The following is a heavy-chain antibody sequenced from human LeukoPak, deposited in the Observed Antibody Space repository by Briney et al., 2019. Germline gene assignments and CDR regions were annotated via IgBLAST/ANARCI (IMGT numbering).Heavy chain of an antibody. CDR3: ARQSISGSSLSYFDY. D-gene: IGHD3-22*01. V-gene: IGHV4-59*01. Sequence: SETLSLTCTVSGGTISSYYWSWIRQPPGKGLEWIGNIYDSGSTDYNPSLKSRVTISVDTSKNQCSLKLSSVTAADTAVYYCARQSISGSSLSYFDYWGQGTLVNVSS. CDR1: GGTISSYY. J-gene: IGHJ4*02. CDR2: IYDSGST.